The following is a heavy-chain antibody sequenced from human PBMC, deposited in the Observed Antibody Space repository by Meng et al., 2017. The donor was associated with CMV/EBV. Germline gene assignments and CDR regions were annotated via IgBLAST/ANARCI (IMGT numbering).Heavy chain of an antibody. Sequence: ASVKVSCKASGYTFTGHYMHWVRQAPGQGLEWMGWINPNSGGTNYAQKFQGRVTMTRDTSISTAYMELSRLRSDDTAVYYCSRDHGGVVPAYWFDPWGQGTLVTVSS. D-gene: IGHD2-2*01. J-gene: IGHJ5*02. CDR3: SRDHGGVVPAYWFDP. V-gene: IGHV1-2*02. CDR2: INPNSGGT. CDR1: GYTFTGHY.